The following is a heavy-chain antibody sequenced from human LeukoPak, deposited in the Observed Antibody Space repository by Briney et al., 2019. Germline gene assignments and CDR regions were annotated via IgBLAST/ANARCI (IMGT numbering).Heavy chain of an antibody. CDR1: GGSISSYY. D-gene: IGHD2-2*02. V-gene: IGHV3-23*01. CDR2: ISATGGST. Sequence: ETLSLTCTVSGGSISSYYWSWVRQAPGKGLEWVSIISATGGSTNYADSVKGRFTISRDNSKNTLYLQMNSLRVEDTAVYYCAKVRAPSAIYWFDPWGQGTLVTVSS. CDR3: AKVRAPSAIYWFDP. J-gene: IGHJ5*02.